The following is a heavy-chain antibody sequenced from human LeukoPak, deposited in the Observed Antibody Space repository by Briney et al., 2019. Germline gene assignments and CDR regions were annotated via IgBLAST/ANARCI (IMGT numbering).Heavy chain of an antibody. Sequence: DSYTNYSPSFQGHVTISADKSISTAYLQWSSLKASDTAMYYCARRLVGYADYDLSIFDYWGQGTLVTASS. D-gene: IGHD2-8*02. V-gene: IGHV5-10-1*01. J-gene: IGHJ4*02. CDR2: DSYT. CDR3: ARRLVGYADYDLSIFDY.